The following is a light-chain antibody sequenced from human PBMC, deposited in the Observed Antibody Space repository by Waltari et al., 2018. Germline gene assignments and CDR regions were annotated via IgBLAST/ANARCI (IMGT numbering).Light chain of an antibody. CDR1: QSVSSY. Sequence: VLTQSPATLSLSPGERATLSCRASQSVSSYLAWYQQKPGQAPRLLIYDASNRATGIPARFSGSGSGTDFTLTISSLEPEDFAVYYCQQRSNWPPTFGQGTKVEIK. CDR3: QQRSNWPPT. CDR2: DAS. V-gene: IGKV3-11*01. J-gene: IGKJ1*01.